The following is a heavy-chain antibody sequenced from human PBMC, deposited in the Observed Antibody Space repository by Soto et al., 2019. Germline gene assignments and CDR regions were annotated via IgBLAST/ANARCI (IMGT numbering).Heavy chain of an antibody. Sequence: SETLSLTCTVSGGSIISYYWSWILQPPGKGLEWIGYIYYSGSTNYNPSLKSRVTISVDTSKNQFSLKLSSVTAADTAVYYCAREADYGDYGDAFDIWGQGTMVTVSS. D-gene: IGHD4-17*01. CDR3: AREADYGDYGDAFDI. CDR1: GGSIISYY. J-gene: IGHJ3*02. V-gene: IGHV4-59*01. CDR2: IYYSGST.